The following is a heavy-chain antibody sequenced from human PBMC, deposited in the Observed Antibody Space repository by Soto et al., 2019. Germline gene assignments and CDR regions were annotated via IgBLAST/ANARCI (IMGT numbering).Heavy chain of an antibody. CDR2: IYYTEKT. CDR3: ARARFQLLHPYYYGMDV. V-gene: IGHV4-59*01. Sequence: SQTLSLTCTVSGGSLRNYCWSRIRQPPGKGLDWIGYIYYTEKTNYNPSLKSRVTISVDTSKNQFSLKLRSVTAADTGVYFCARARFQLLHPYYYGMDVWGQGTAVNVSS. D-gene: IGHD2-15*01. CDR1: GGSLRNYC. J-gene: IGHJ6*02.